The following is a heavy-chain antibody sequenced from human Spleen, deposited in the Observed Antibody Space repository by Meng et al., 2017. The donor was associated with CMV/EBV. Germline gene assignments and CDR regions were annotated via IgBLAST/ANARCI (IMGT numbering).Heavy chain of an antibody. J-gene: IGHJ4*02. CDR2: INSDESGT. Sequence: GESLKISCAASGFTFSSYWMHWARQAPGKGLVWVSRINSDESGTTYADSVKGRFTISRDNAKNTLFLQMNSLRVDDTAVYYCARVALRPHYYFDYWGQGTLVTVSS. CDR3: ARVALRPHYYFDY. D-gene: IGHD3-16*01. V-gene: IGHV3-74*01. CDR1: GFTFSSYW.